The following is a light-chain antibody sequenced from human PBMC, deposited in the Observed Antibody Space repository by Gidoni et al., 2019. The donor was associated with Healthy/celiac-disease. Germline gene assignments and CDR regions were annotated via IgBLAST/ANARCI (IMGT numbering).Light chain of an antibody. J-gene: IGKJ2*01. CDR2: DAS. CDR1: QSVSSY. CDR3: QQRSNWPTYT. V-gene: IGKV3-11*01. Sequence: EFVLTQSPATLSLSPGERATLSCRASQSVSSYLAWYQQKPGQDPRLLIYDASNRATGIPARFSGSGSGTDFTLTISSLEPEDFAVYYCQQRSNWPTYTFGQGNKLEIK.